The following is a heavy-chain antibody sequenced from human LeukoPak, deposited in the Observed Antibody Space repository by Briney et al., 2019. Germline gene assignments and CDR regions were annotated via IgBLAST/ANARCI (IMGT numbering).Heavy chain of an antibody. Sequence: PGGSLRLSCAASGFTFARCSMNWVRQAPGKGLEWVSSISSSSSNIYYADSVTGRFTISRDNAKNSLYLQMNSLRAEDTAVYYCVRDGRIGAVTGPRLFDYWGQGTLVTVSS. CDR1: GFTFARCS. J-gene: IGHJ4*02. CDR2: ISSSSSNI. V-gene: IGHV3-21*01. D-gene: IGHD6-19*01. CDR3: VRDGRIGAVTGPRLFDY.